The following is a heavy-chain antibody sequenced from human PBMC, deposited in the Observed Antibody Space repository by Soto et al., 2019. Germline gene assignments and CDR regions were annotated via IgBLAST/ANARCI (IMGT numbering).Heavy chain of an antibody. V-gene: IGHV3-30*18. CDR2: ISYDGSNK. J-gene: IGHJ6*02. Sequence: SLRLSCAASGFTFSGYGMHWVRQAPGKGLEWVAVISYDGSNKYYADSVKGRFTISRDNSKNTLYLQMNSLRAEDTAVYYCAKDLRGMDVWGQGTTVTVSS. CDR3: AKDLRGMDV. CDR1: GFTFSGYG.